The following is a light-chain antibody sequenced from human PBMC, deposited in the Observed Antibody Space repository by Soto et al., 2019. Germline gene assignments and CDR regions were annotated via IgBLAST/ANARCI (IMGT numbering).Light chain of an antibody. CDR1: QGIKNY. J-gene: IGKJ3*01. Sequence: DIQVTQYPSSLSASVGDRVTITCRASQGIKNYLAWYQQKPGEIPKLLIYAASTLESGIPPRFSGSGSGTDFTLTISSLQPEDIATYYCQHYDNVPFFSFGPGTKVDIK. V-gene: IGKV1-27*01. CDR3: QHYDNVPFFS. CDR2: AAS.